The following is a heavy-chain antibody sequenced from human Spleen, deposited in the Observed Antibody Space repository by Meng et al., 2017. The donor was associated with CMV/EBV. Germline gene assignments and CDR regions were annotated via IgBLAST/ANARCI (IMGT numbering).Heavy chain of an antibody. J-gene: IGHJ5*02. V-gene: IGHV3-73*01. CDR2: IRTSTNNYAA. CDR1: GEVYSGAA. Sequence: ASGEVYSGAAINWVRQASGKGREWVGRIRTSTNNYAAEYAASVEGRFTVSRDDSKRTAYLQMNSLKTEDTAVYYCTRLWSTGGFDPWGQGTLVTVSS. D-gene: IGHD1-1*01. CDR3: TRLWSTGGFDP.